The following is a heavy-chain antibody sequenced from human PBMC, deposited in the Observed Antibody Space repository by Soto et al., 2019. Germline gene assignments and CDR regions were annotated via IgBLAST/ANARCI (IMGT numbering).Heavy chain of an antibody. D-gene: IGHD1-26*01. J-gene: IGHJ6*02. CDR2: IYSGGST. V-gene: IGHV3-53*01. Sequence: PGGSLRLSCAASGFTVSSNYMSWVRQAPGKGLEWVSVIYSGGSTYYADSVKGRFTISRDNSKNTLYLQMNSLRAEDTAVYYCARDRWELHYYYYGMDVWGQGTTVTVS. CDR1: GFTVSSNY. CDR3: ARDRWELHYYYYGMDV.